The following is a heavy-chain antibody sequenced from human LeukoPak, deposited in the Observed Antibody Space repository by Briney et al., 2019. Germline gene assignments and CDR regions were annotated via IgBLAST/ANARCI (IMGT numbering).Heavy chain of an antibody. CDR3: ARGRPLSGSYAWRWFDP. J-gene: IGHJ5*02. CDR1: GFTFSSYW. CDR2: IKQDGSEK. D-gene: IGHD1-26*01. V-gene: IGHV3-7*01. Sequence: PGGSLRLSCAASGFTFSSYWMSWVRQAPGKGLEWVANIKQDGSEKYYVDSVKGRFTISRDNAKNSLYLQMNSLRVEDTAVYYCARGRPLSGSYAWRWFDPWGQGTLVTVSS.